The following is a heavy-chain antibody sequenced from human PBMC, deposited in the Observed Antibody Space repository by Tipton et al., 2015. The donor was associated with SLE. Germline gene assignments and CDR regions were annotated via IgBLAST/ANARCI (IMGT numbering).Heavy chain of an antibody. CDR1: GFSFSTSW. Sequence: LRLSCVVSGFSFSTSWMSWVRQAPGKGLEWVANINQDGSEKYYVDSVKGRFTISRDNAKNSLYLQMNSLRAEDTAVYYCARDFDSFRTRWGVFHIGGQGTMVTVSS. V-gene: IGHV3-7*01. J-gene: IGHJ3*02. CDR2: INQDGSEK. D-gene: IGHD3-10*01. CDR3: ARDFDSFRTRWGVFHI.